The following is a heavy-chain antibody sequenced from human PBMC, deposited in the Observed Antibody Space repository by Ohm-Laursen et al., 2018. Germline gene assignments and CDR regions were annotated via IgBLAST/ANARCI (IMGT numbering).Heavy chain of an antibody. CDR2: IDWDDDK. CDR3: ARMRTEGSHAFDI. CDR1: GFSLSTSGMC. J-gene: IGHJ3*02. D-gene: IGHD1/OR15-1a*01. Sequence: PTQTLTLTCTFSGFSLSTSGMCVTWIRQPPGKALERLARIDWDDDKYYTTSLKTRLTISKDTSENQVVLTVTNMDPVDTATYYCARMRTEGSHAFDIWGQGTMVTVSS. V-gene: IGHV2-70*11.